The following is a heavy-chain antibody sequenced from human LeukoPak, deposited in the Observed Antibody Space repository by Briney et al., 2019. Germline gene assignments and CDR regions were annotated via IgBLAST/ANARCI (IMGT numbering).Heavy chain of an antibody. V-gene: IGHV4-59*01. J-gene: IGHJ5*02. CDR2: IYYSGST. D-gene: IGHD5-18*01. CDR3: ARGMVRGAAMVAEGWFDP. CDR1: GGSISSYY. Sequence: SETLSLTCTVSGGSISSYYWSWIRQPPGKGLEWIGYIYYSGSTNYNPSLKSRVTISVDMSKNQFSLKLSSVTAADTAVYYCARGMVRGAAMVAEGWFDPWGQGTLVTVSS.